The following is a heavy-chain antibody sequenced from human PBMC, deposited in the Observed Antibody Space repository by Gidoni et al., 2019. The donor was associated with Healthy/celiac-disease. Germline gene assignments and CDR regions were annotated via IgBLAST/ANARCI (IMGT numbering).Heavy chain of an antibody. CDR3: ARGSHGEVTTGNWFDP. D-gene: IGHD4-17*01. V-gene: IGHV1-69*01. CDR2: IIPIFGTA. J-gene: IGHJ5*02. CDR1: GGTFSSYA. Sequence: QVQLVPSGAEVQKPGSSVKVSCKASGGTFSSYAISWVRQAPGQGLEWMGGIIPIFGTANYAQKFQGRVTITADESTSTAYMELSSLRSEDTAVYYCARGSHGEVTTGNWFDPWGQGTLVTVSS.